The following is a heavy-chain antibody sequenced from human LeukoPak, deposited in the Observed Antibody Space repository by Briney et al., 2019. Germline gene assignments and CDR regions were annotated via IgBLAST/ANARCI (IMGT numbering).Heavy chain of an antibody. CDR3: ARGGYYDWLLVGY. D-gene: IGHD3-9*01. CDR2: LNPSGIYI. Sequence: GGSLRLSCAASAFTFNNYAIHRVRQAPGKGLEWFSSLNPSGIYIYYANSVKGRFSIARDNAKNTLYMQMNSLRAEDTAVYYCARGGYYDWLLVGYWGQGTLVTVSS. CDR1: AFTFNNYA. J-gene: IGHJ4*02. V-gene: IGHV3-21*01.